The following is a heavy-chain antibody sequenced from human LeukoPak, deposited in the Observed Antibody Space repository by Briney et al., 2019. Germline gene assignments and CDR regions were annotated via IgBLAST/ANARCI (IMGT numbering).Heavy chain of an antibody. CDR1: GGSISSYY. V-gene: IGHV4-59*01. J-gene: IGHJ6*03. CDR2: IYYSGST. D-gene: IGHD2-21*01. CDR3: ARSGAYCGGDCYSWQNYYCYYYMDV. Sequence: SETLSLTCTVSGGSISSYYWSWIRQPPGKGLEWIGYIYYSGSTNYNPSLKSRVTISVDTSKNQFSLKLSSVTAADTAVYYCARSGAYCGGDCYSWQNYYCYYYMDVWGKGTTVTVSS.